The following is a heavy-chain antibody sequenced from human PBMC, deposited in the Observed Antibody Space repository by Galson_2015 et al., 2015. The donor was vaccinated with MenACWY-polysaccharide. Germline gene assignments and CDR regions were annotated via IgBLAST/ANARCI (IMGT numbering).Heavy chain of an antibody. D-gene: IGHD6-6*01. CDR1: GFTFSSYG. Sequence: SLRLSCAASGFTFSSYGMHWVRQAPGKGLEWVAVISYDGSNKYYADSVKGRFTISRDNSKNTLYLQMNSLRAEDTAVYYCAKDSREQLVLFDYWCQAALVTVSS. CDR2: ISYDGSNK. CDR3: AKDSREQLVLFDY. V-gene: IGHV3-30*18. J-gene: IGHJ4*02.